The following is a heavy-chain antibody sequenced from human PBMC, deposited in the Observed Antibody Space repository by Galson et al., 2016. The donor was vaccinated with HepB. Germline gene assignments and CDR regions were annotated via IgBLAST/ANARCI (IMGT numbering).Heavy chain of an antibody. CDR3: VRVGSGADY. CDR1: GFIISDSS. D-gene: IGHD2-15*01. V-gene: IGHV3-64*02. CDR2: IHYHGGST. Sequence: SLRLSCAASGFIISDSSMHWVRQAPGKGLEYVSAIHYHGGSTFYADSVKGRFTISRDNSKNTLYLHVGRLRPEDMAVYYCVRVGSGADYWGQGTLVTVSS. J-gene: IGHJ4*02.